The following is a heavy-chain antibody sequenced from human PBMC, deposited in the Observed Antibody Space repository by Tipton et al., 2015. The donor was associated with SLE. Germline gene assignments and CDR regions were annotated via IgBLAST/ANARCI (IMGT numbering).Heavy chain of an antibody. Sequence: SLRLSCAASGFTFSSYSMNWVRQAPGKGLEWVSSISSSSSYIYYADSVKGRFTISRDNSKNSLYLQMNSLRTEDTALYYCAKGSYCGGDCYLGAPDYWGQGTLVTVSS. J-gene: IGHJ4*02. CDR2: ISSSSSYI. V-gene: IGHV3-21*04. CDR3: AKGSYCGGDCYLGAPDY. CDR1: GFTFSSYS. D-gene: IGHD2-21*01.